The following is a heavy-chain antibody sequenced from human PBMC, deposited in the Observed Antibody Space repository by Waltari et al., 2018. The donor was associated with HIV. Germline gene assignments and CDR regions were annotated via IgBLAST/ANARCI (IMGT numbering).Heavy chain of an antibody. V-gene: IGHV7-4-1*02. CDR2: INTVTGQA. CDR1: GYKFETLP. J-gene: IGHJ3*02. D-gene: IGHD7-27*01. CDR3: ARGRSSRWFRPWGGFDT. Sequence: QVRLLQSQSEVKKPGASLRISCQASGYKFETLPMNWLRQGPGQGLEWLGWINTVTGQAAVFQSFLGRVDIPLNNSLLTTFLEIKDLRLEDGATYYCARGRSSRWFRPWGGFDTWGQGT.